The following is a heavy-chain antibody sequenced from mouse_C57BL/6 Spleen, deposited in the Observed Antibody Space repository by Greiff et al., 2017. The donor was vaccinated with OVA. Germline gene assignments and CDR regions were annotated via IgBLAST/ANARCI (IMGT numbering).Heavy chain of an antibody. CDR3: ARKGYGSSLYWYFDV. CDR2: IFPGSGST. V-gene: IGHV1-75*01. CDR1: GYTFTDYY. Sequence: QVQLQQSGPELVKPGASVKISCKASGYTFTDYYINWVKQRPGQGLEWIGWIFPGSGSTYYNEKFKGKATLTVDKSSSTAYMLLSSLTSEDSAVYFCARKGYGSSLYWYFDVWGTGTTVTVSS. D-gene: IGHD1-1*01. J-gene: IGHJ1*03.